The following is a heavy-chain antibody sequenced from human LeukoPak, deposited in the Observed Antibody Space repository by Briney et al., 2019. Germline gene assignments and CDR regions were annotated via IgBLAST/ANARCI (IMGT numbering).Heavy chain of an antibody. CDR1: GFTFTSHS. CDR3: ASLMTTVYYFDY. Sequence: PGGSLRLSCAASGFTFTSHSMNWVRQAPGKGLEWISYISSSSSTIYYADSVKGRFTISRDNAKNSLYLQMSSLRDEDTAVHYCASLMTTVYYFDYWGQGTLVTVSS. J-gene: IGHJ4*02. V-gene: IGHV3-48*02. D-gene: IGHD4-17*01. CDR2: ISSSSSTI.